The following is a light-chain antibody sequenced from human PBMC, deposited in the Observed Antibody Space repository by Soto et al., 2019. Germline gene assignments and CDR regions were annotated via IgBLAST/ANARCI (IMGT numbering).Light chain of an antibody. CDR1: QGISSY. J-gene: IGKJ1*01. CDR3: QQYYSYPT. CDR2: AAS. Sequence: IQMTQSPSTLSASVGDRVTITCRASQGISSYLAWYQQKPGKAPKLLIYAASTLQSGVPSRFSGSGSGTDFTLTISCLQSEDFATYYCQQYYSYPTFGQGTKVDIK. V-gene: IGKV1-8*01.